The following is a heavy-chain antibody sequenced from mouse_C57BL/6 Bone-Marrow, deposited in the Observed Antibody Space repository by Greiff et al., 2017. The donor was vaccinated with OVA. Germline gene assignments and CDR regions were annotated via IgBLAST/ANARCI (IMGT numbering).Heavy chain of an antibody. D-gene: IGHD1-1*01. Sequence: VQLQQSGAELMKPGASVKLSCKATGYTFTGYWIGWVKQRPGHGLEWIGEILPGSGGTNYNEKFKGKATFTADTSSNTAYMQLSRLTTQNSAIYSCARGYFYGSTYYFDYWGQGTTLTVSS. CDR3: ARGYFYGSTYYFDY. CDR1: GYTFTGYW. J-gene: IGHJ2*01. CDR2: ILPGSGGT. V-gene: IGHV1-9*01.